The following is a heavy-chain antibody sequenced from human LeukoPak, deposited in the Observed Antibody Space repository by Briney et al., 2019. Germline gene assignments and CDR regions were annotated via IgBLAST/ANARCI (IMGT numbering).Heavy chain of an antibody. Sequence: ASVKVSCKASGYTFTGYYMHWVRQAAGQGGEGMGWMNPNSGNTGYAQKFQGRVTMTRNTSISTAYMELSSLRSEDTAVYYCARGPAARDYYGMDVWGQGTTVTVSS. CDR1: GYTFTGYY. V-gene: IGHV1-8*02. CDR3: ARGPAARDYYGMDV. J-gene: IGHJ6*02. D-gene: IGHD2-2*01. CDR2: MNPNSGNT.